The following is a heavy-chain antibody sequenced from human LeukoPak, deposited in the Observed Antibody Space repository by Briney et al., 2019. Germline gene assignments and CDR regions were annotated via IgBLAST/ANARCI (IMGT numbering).Heavy chain of an antibody. V-gene: IGHV4-34*01. CDR1: GGSFSGYY. CDR3: ARHRGYCSGGSCYGVPYDY. D-gene: IGHD2-15*01. J-gene: IGHJ4*02. Sequence: PSETLSLTCAVYGGSFSGYYWSWIRQPPGKGLEWIGEIYHSGSTNYNPSLKSRVTISVDTSKNQFSLKLSSVTAADTAVYYCARHRGYCSGGSCYGVPYDYWGRGTLVTVSS. CDR2: IYHSGST.